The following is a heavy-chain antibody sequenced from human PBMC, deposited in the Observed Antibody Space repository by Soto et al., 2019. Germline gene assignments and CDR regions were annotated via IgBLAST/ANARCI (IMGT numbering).Heavy chain of an antibody. CDR2: ISPHNDRT. CDR3: ARDLYYSSGRYFDHDALDI. D-gene: IGHD6-19*01. V-gene: IGHV1-18*01. CDR1: GYNFTSYG. J-gene: IGHJ3*02. Sequence: QVQLVQSGADVKKPGASVKVSCKASGYNFTSYGISWVRQAPGQGLEWMGWISPHNDRTKYARRFQDRVTMTTETPTSTVYMELGSLRSDDTAVYYCARDLYYSSGRYFDHDALDIWGQGTVATVSS.